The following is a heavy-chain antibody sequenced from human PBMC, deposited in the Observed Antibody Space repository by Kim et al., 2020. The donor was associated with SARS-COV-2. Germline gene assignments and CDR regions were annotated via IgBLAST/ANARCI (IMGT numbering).Heavy chain of an antibody. D-gene: IGHD6-6*01. V-gene: IGHV3-11*06. CDR3: ARDLLRIAARPGAFDI. Sequence: SVKGRFTISRDNAKNSLYLQMNSLRAEDTAVYYCARDLLRIAARPGAFDIWGQGTMVTVSS. J-gene: IGHJ3*02.